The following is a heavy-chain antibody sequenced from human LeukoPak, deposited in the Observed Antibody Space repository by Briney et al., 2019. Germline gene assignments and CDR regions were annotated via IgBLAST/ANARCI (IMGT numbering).Heavy chain of an antibody. Sequence: GASVKVSCKASGYTFTGYYMHWVRQAPGQGLEWMGWINPNSGGTNYAQKFQGRVTMTRDTSISTAYMELSRLRSDDTAVYYCAREGQQLVLSPNMDVWGKGTTVTVSS. V-gene: IGHV1-2*02. CDR3: AREGQQLVLSPNMDV. J-gene: IGHJ6*03. D-gene: IGHD6-13*01. CDR2: INPNSGGT. CDR1: GYTFTGYY.